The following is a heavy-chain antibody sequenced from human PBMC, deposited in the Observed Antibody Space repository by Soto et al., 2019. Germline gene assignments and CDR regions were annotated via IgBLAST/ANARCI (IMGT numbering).Heavy chain of an antibody. CDR3: ARHKSLPNSFYP. CDR1: GGSITSSSYY. CDR2: IYYSGYT. J-gene: IGHJ5*02. Sequence: SETLSLTCTVSGGSITSSSYYWGWIRQPPGKGLEWIGSIYYSGYTYYNPSLKSRVTISLDASKNQFSLRLSSVTAADTAMYYCARHKSLPNSFYPWGQGSLVTVSS. V-gene: IGHV4-39*01.